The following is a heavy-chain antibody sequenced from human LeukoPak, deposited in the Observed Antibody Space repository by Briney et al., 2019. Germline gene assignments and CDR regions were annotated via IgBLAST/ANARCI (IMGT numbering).Heavy chain of an antibody. CDR3: ARQDVVVVAATPDVFDY. V-gene: IGHV4-39*01. CDR1: GGSISSSSYY. Sequence: PSETLSLTCTVSGGSISSSSYYWGWIRQPPGKGLEWIGSIYYSGSTYYNPSLKSRVTISVDTSKNQFSLKLGSVTAADTAVYYCARQDVVVVAATPDVFDYWGQGTLVTVSS. CDR2: IYYSGST. J-gene: IGHJ4*02. D-gene: IGHD2-15*01.